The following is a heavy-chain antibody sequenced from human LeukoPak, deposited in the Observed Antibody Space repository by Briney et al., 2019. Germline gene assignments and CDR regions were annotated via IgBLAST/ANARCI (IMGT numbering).Heavy chain of an antibody. J-gene: IGHJ3*02. V-gene: IGHV3-74*01. Sequence: GGSLRLSCAASGFTFSNYWMHWVRQAPGRGLVWVSRINTDGTRTSYADSVKGRFTISRDNAKNTLYLQMNSLRAEDTAVYYCAREEEGDAFDIWGQGTMVTVSS. CDR1: GFTFSNYW. CDR2: INTDGTRT. CDR3: AREEEGDAFDI.